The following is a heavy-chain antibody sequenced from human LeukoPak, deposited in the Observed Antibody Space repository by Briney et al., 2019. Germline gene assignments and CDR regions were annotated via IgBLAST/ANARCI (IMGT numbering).Heavy chain of an antibody. CDR2: ISGSGGST. Sequence: GGSLRLSCAASGFTFSSYAMSWVRQAPGKGLEWVSAISGSGGSTYYADSVKGRFTISRDNSKNTLYLQMNSLRAEDTAVYYCAKTGGIVVKAARFYYWGQGTLVTVSS. V-gene: IGHV3-23*01. CDR1: GFTFSSYA. CDR3: AKTGGIVVKAARFYY. D-gene: IGHD2-2*01. J-gene: IGHJ4*02.